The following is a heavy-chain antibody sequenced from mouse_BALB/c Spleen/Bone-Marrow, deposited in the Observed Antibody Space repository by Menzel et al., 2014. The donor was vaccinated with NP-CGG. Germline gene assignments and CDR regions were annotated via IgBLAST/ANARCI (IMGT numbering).Heavy chain of an antibody. V-gene: IGHV5-17*02. Sequence: EVKVVESGGGLVQPGGSRKLSCAASGFTFXSFGMHWVRQAPEKGLEWVAYISSGSTTIYYADTVKGRFTISRDNPKNTLFLQMTSLRSEDTAIYYCARDYYGSTYFDYWGQGTTLTVSS. CDR1: GFTFXSFG. CDR2: ISSGSTTI. D-gene: IGHD1-1*01. CDR3: ARDYYGSTYFDY. J-gene: IGHJ2*01.